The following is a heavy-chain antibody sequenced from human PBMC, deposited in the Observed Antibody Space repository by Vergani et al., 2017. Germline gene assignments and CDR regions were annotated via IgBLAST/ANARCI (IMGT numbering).Heavy chain of an antibody. V-gene: IGHV3-33*08. J-gene: IGHJ5*02. CDR2: TWYDGNNK. D-gene: IGHD1-14*01. CDR1: GFTFNQYG. CDR3: ARDMRLLYNRFDP. Sequence: QVQLVESGGGVVQPGRSLRLSCSASGFTFNQYGMHWVRQAPGKGLEWVAVTWYDGNNKHYADSVKGRFNISRDNSKSTMYLQMNSLRVDDTGVYYCARDMRLLYNRFDPWGQGTLVTVSS.